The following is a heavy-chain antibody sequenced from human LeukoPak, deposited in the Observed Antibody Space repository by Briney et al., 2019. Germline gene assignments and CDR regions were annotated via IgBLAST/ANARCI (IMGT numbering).Heavy chain of an antibody. V-gene: IGHV3-23*01. D-gene: IGHD2-15*01. Sequence: GGSLRLSCAASGFRFNSYGMSWVRQAPGKGLEWVSAISGSGGSTYYADSVKGRFTISRDNSKNTLYLQMNSLRAEDTAVYYCAKDRLEWCGGSCYTDLDYWGQGTLVTVSS. CDR1: GFRFNSYG. J-gene: IGHJ4*02. CDR2: ISGSGGST. CDR3: AKDRLEWCGGSCYTDLDY.